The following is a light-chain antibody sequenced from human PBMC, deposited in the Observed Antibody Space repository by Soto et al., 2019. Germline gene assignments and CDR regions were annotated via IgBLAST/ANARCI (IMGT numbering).Light chain of an antibody. CDR2: ATS. Sequence: EIVLTQSPGTLSLSPGERATLSCKASQSISSRHLAWYQQTPGQAPRLLIYATSSRATGIPDRFSGSGSGTDFTLSISRLEPKDSAVYFCQQFGASPRTFGQGTKVEIK. CDR1: QSISSRH. V-gene: IGKV3-20*01. CDR3: QQFGASPRT. J-gene: IGKJ1*01.